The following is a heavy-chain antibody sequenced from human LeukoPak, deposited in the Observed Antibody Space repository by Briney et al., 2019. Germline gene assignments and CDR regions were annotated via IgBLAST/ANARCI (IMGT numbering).Heavy chain of an antibody. D-gene: IGHD6-19*01. CDR3: ARRVTSKAVRLNIYQFMDV. CDR1: GDSISGYS. Sequence: SETLSLTCTVSGDSISGYSWSWIRRSPGKGLEWIGLIQTSGTTKYNPSLKGRVSISVDTSKTRVSLKVSSVTAADTAVYYCARRVTSKAVRLNIYQFMDVWGEGTTVTVSS. J-gene: IGHJ6*03. V-gene: IGHV4-4*09. CDR2: IQTSGTT.